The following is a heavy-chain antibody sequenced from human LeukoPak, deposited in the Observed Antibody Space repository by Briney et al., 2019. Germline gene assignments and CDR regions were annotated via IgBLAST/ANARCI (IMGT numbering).Heavy chain of an antibody. J-gene: IGHJ4*02. V-gene: IGHV3-30-3*01. CDR1: AFTFSSYA. D-gene: IGHD3-10*01. CDR3: ARDLQGSLDY. CDR2: ISYDGSNK. Sequence: PGGSLRLSCAASAFTFSSYAMHWVRQAPGKGLEWVAVISYDGSNKYYADSVKGRFTISRDNSKNTLYLQMNSLRAEDTAVYYCARDLQGSLDYWGQGTLVTVSS.